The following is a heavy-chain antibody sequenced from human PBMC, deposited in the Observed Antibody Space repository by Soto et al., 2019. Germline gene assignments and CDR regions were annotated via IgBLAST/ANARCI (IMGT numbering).Heavy chain of an antibody. CDR1: GYTFSTSG. V-gene: IGHV1-18*01. D-gene: IGHD2-15*01. CDR2: ISTYNGDT. CDR3: ARAGAAPYYYYGMDV. Sequence: QVQLVQSGAEVRKPGASVKVSCKASGYTFSTSGMSWLRQAPGQGLEWMGWISTYNGDTNDAPKFQDRVTMTSDTSTSTDYMELRSLRSDDTAVYYCARAGAAPYYYYGMDVWGQGTRVTVSS. J-gene: IGHJ6*02.